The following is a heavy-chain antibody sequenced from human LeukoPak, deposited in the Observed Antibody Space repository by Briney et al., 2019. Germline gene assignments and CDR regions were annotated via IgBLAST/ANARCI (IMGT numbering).Heavy chain of an antibody. D-gene: IGHD2-2*01. CDR1: GGTFSSYA. J-gene: IGHJ4*02. V-gene: IGHV1-69*05. Sequence: ASVKVSCKASGGTFSSYAISWVRQAPGQGLEWMGGIIPIFGTANYAQKFQGRVTITTDESTSTAYMELSSLRSEDTAVYYCAQSRPQYQPPTLYYFDYWGQGTLVTVSS. CDR3: AQSRPQYQPPTLYYFDY. CDR2: IIPIFGTA.